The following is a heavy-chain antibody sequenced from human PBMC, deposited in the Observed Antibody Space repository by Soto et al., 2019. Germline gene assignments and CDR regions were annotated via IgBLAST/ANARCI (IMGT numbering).Heavy chain of an antibody. Sequence: GGSLRLSCAASGFTFSSYVIHWVRQAPGKGLEWVAVISYDGSNKYYADSVKGRFTISRDNSKNLLYLQMNSLGAEDTAVYYCAKDYYDTLTGYYGPDYWGQGTLVTVSS. CDR2: ISYDGSNK. V-gene: IGHV3-30*18. D-gene: IGHD3-9*01. CDR3: AKDYYDTLTGYYGPDY. CDR1: GFTFSSYV. J-gene: IGHJ4*02.